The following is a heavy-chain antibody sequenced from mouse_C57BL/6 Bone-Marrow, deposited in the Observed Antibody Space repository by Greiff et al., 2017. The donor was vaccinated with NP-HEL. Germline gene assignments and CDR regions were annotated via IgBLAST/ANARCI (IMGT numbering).Heavy chain of an antibody. D-gene: IGHD2-1*01. Sequence: VQLQQPGAELVKPGASVKMSCKASGYTFTSYWITWVKQRPGQGLEWIGDIYPGSGSTNYNEKFKCKATLTVDTSSSTAYMQLSSLTSEDSAVYYCARPIYYGNGGDYWGQGTSVTVSS. V-gene: IGHV1-55*01. J-gene: IGHJ4*01. CDR1: GYTFTSYW. CDR2: IYPGSGST. CDR3: ARPIYYGNGGDY.